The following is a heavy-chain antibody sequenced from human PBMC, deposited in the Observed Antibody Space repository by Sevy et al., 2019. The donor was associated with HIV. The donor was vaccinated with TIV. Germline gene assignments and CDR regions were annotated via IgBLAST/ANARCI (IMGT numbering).Heavy chain of an antibody. CDR2: INPNSGDT. V-gene: IGHV1-2*02. J-gene: IGHJ5*02. CDR1: GYTFTAYY. D-gene: IGHD3-3*01. CDR3: ARVPTIFTEVNWFDP. Sequence: ASVKVSCKASGYTFTAYYIHWVRQAPGQGLEYMGWINPNSGDTNCAQNFQGRVTMTSDTSISTVYMDLNRLRSDDTAVYYCARVPTIFTEVNWFDPWGQGTLVTVSS.